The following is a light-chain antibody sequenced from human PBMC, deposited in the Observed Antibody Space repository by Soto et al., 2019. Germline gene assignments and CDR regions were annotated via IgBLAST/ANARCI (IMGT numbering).Light chain of an antibody. CDR3: SSYAGSNGV. V-gene: IGLV2-8*01. CDR2: EVS. Sequence: QSALTQPPSASGSPGQSVTISCTGTSSDVGGYNYVSWYQQHPGKAPKLMIYEVSKRSSGVTDRFSGSKSGNTASLTVSGLQPEDESDYYCSSYAGSNGVFGTGTKVPVL. J-gene: IGLJ1*01. CDR1: SSDVGGYNY.